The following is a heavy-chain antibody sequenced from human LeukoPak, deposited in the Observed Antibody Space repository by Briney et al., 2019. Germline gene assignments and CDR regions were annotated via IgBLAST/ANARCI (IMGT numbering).Heavy chain of an antibody. CDR2: ISYDGSNK. CDR1: GFTFSSYG. Sequence: GGSLRLSCAASGFTFSSYGMHWVRQAPGKGLEWVAVISYDGSNKYYADSVKGRFTISRDNAKNSPYLQMNSLRAEDTAVYYCARGNEDIVVVVAADAFDIWGQGTMVTVSS. CDR3: ARGNEDIVVVVAADAFDI. J-gene: IGHJ3*02. V-gene: IGHV3-30*03. D-gene: IGHD2-15*01.